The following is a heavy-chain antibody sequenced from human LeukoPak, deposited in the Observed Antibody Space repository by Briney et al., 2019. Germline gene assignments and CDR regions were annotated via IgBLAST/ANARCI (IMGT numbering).Heavy chain of an antibody. J-gene: IGHJ5*02. CDR2: IHDSGRA. D-gene: IGHD1-1*01. CDR3: ARQAPTTWWFDP. Sequence: PSETLSLTCTVSGASITSHYWSWIRQPPGKGLEWIGYIHDSGRANYNPSLNSRVTISVDTPENQVSLKVSSVTAAGTAVYYCARQAPTTWWFDPWGQGTLVTVSS. V-gene: IGHV4-59*08. CDR1: GASITSHY.